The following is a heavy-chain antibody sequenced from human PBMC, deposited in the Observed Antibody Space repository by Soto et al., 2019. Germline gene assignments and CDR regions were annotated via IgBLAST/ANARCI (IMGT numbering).Heavy chain of an antibody. CDR3: ATVDGYCSGGSCYQPFDC. CDR1: GYTLTELS. Sequence: ASVKVSCKVSGYTLTELSMHWVRQAPGKGLEGMGGFDPEDGETIYAQKFQGRVTMTEDTSTDTAYMELSSLRSEDTAVYYCATVDGYCSGGSCYQPFDCWGQGTLVTVSS. V-gene: IGHV1-24*01. D-gene: IGHD2-15*01. CDR2: FDPEDGET. J-gene: IGHJ4*02.